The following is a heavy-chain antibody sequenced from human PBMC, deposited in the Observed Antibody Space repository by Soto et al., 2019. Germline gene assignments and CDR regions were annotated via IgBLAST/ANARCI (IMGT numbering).Heavy chain of an antibody. CDR3: TRERFLEWLVGVRFWAFDN. V-gene: IGHV3-53*01. CDR1: GFTVSSNS. J-gene: IGHJ3*02. Sequence: EVQLVESGGGLIQPGGSLRLSCAASGFTVSSNSMNWVRQAPGKGLEWVSVIYSDDRTYYADSVKGRFTISRDNSKNTVYLQLNSLRAEDTAVYYCTRERFLEWLVGVRFWAFDNWGQGTMVTVSS. CDR2: IYSDDRT. D-gene: IGHD3-3*01.